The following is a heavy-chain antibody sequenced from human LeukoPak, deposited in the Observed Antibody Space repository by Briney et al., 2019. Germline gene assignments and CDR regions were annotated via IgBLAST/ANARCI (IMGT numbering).Heavy chain of an antibody. V-gene: IGHV6-1*01. J-gene: IGHJ1*01. CDR1: GDSVSSKSGA. D-gene: IGHD3-16*01. CDR2: TYYRSEWFN. CDR3: ASEQGGSFHH. Sequence: SQTLSLTCDISGDSVSSKSGAWTWIRQSPSRGLEWLGRTYYRSEWFNDYEESVKSRMIINSDTSKNQISLHLKSVSPEDTAVHYCASEQGGSFHHWGQGTLIFVSS.